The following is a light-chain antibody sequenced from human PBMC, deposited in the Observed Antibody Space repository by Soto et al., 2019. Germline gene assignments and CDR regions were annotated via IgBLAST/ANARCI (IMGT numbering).Light chain of an antibody. Sequence: LTQPASVSGSPGQSITISCAGGSSDIGGFVSWYQQHPGKAPKLVIYEGFNRPSGVPNRFSGSKSGSTASLTISSLQAEDEADYYCSSYTISTTVFGGGTQLTVL. V-gene: IGLV2-14*01. CDR3: SSYTISTTV. J-gene: IGLJ2*01. CDR2: EGF. CDR1: SSDIGGF.